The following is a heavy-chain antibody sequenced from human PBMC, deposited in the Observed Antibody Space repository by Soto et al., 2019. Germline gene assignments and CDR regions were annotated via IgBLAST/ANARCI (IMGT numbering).Heavy chain of an antibody. CDR3: ARGRGYSGDDHYYYFDMDV. D-gene: IGHD5-12*01. CDR1: GGTFNNYP. CDR2: SIPIFGTA. Sequence: QVQLVQSGAEVKKPASSVKVSCKASGGTFNNYPITWVRQAPGVGLEWMGGSIPIFGTANYAQNFQGRVTISVDESTSTAYMELSSLRSEDTAVYYCARGRGYSGDDHYYYFDMDVWGQGTTVTVSS. V-gene: IGHV1-69*01. J-gene: IGHJ6*02.